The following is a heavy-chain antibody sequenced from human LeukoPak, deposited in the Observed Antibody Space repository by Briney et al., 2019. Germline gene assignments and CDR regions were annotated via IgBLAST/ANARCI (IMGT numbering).Heavy chain of an antibody. J-gene: IGHJ4*02. Sequence: GGSLRLSCAASGFTFSSYAMHWVRQAPGKGLEWVAVISYDGSNKYYADSVKGRFTISRDNSKNTLYLQMNSLRAEDTAVYYCAGGDYDFWSEGYWGQGTLVTVSS. V-gene: IGHV3-30*01. CDR3: AGGDYDFWSEGY. CDR2: ISYDGSNK. CDR1: GFTFSSYA. D-gene: IGHD3-3*01.